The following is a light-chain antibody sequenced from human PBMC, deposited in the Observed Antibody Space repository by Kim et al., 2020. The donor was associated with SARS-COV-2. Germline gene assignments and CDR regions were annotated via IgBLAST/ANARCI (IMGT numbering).Light chain of an antibody. CDR3: QAWDSSTFYVV. V-gene: IGLV3-1*01. CDR2: QDT. J-gene: IGLJ2*01. Sequence: SYELTQPPSVSVSPGQTASITCSGDKLGDKYACWYQQKPGQSPVLVIYQDTKRPSGIPERFYGSNSGNTATLTISGTQAMDEADYYCQAWDSSTFYVVFG. CDR1: KLGDKY.